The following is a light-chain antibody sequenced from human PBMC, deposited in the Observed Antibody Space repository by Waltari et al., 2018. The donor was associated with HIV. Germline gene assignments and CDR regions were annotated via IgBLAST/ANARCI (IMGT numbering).Light chain of an antibody. J-gene: IGKJ4*01. Sequence: DIQMTQSPSSLSASVGDRVTITCQASQDISNYLNWYQQKLGKAPKLLIYDASNLETGVPSRFSGSGSGTDFTFTISSLQPEDIATYVCQQYDNLPLTFGGGTKVEIK. CDR3: QQYDNLPLT. CDR1: QDISNY. V-gene: IGKV1-33*01. CDR2: DAS.